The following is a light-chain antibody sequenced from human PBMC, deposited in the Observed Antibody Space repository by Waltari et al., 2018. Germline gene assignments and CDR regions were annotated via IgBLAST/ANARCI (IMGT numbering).Light chain of an antibody. CDR1: ILAKNF. Sequence: SYELTQPPSVSVSPGRTATTTCSGEILAKNFARWFQQKPGQAPVLLSFKDNRRPSGSPDRFAGSSSGTTVTLTITGAQSEDEADYYCFSAAENNERIFGGGTRLTVL. CDR3: FSAAENNERI. CDR2: KDN. V-gene: IGLV3-27*01. J-gene: IGLJ2*01.